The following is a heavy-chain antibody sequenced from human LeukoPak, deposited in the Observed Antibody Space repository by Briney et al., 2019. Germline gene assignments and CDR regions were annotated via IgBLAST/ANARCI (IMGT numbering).Heavy chain of an antibody. J-gene: IGHJ4*02. CDR3: ARDQYDILTGYYFIDY. CDR2: IWYDGGNK. Sequence: GGSLRLSCAASGFTFSSYGIHWVRQAPGKRLEWVAVIWYDGGNKYYADSVKGRFTISRDNSKNTLYLQMNSLRAEDTAVYYCARDQYDILTGYYFIDYWGQGTLVTVSS. D-gene: IGHD3-9*01. V-gene: IGHV3-33*01. CDR1: GFTFSSYG.